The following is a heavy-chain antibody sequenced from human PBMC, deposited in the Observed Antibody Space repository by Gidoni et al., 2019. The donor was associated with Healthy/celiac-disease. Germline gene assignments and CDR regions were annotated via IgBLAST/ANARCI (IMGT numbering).Heavy chain of an antibody. CDR3: ARGYCSSTSCYTLDY. CDR1: GFTFRSSW. Sequence: EVQLVESGGGLVQPGGSLRLSCAASGFTFRSSWLHWVRQAPGKGLVRVSRINSDGSSTSYADSVKGRFTISRNNAKNTLYLQMNSLRAEDTAVYYCARGYCSSTSCYTLDYWGQGTLVTVSS. D-gene: IGHD2-2*02. J-gene: IGHJ4*02. V-gene: IGHV3-74*01. CDR2: INSDGSST.